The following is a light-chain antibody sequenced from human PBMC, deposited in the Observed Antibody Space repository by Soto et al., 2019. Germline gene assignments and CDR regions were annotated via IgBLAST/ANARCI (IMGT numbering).Light chain of an antibody. CDR3: QQYGSSPLT. V-gene: IGKV1-27*01. Sequence: DIQMTQSPSSLSASVGDRVTITCRASQGIDNHLAWFQQKPGKAPNLLIYAASTLQSGVPSRFTGSGSGTDFTLTISRLEPEDFAVYYCQQYGSSPLTFGGGTQVDIK. CDR1: QGIDNH. CDR2: AAS. J-gene: IGKJ4*01.